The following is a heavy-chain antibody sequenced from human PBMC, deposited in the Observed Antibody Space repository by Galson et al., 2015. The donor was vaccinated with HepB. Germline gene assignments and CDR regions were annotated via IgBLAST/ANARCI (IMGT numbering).Heavy chain of an antibody. J-gene: IGHJ4*02. V-gene: IGHV3-48*03. CDR2: ISSSGSTI. CDR3: ARDSLPLVVTRTSEAYFDY. Sequence: SLRLSCAASGFTFSSYEMNWVRQAPGKGLEWVSYISSSGSTIYYADSVKGRFTISRDNAKNSLYLQMNSLRAEDTAVYYCARDSLPLVVTRTSEAYFDYWGQGTLVTVSS. D-gene: IGHD3-22*01. CDR1: GFTFSSYE.